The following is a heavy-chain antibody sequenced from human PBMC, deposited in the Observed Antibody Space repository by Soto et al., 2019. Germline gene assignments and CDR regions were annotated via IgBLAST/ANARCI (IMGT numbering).Heavy chain of an antibody. D-gene: IGHD4-4*01. CDR1: GFTFSDYY. J-gene: IGHJ4*02. CDR3: ARDLTVTTSRPFDY. V-gene: IGHV3-11*01. CDR2: ISSSGSTI. Sequence: GGSLRLSCAASGFTFSDYYMSWIRQAPGKGLEWVSYISSSGSTIYYADSVKGRFTISRDNAKNSLYLQMNSLRAEDTAVYYCARDLTVTTSRPFDYWGQGTLVTVSS.